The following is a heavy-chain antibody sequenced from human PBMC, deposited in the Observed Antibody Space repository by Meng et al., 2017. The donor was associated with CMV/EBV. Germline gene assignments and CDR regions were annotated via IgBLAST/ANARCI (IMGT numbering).Heavy chain of an antibody. CDR3: ARTRYGNPFDN. V-gene: IGHV4-34*01. J-gene: IGHJ4*02. CDR1: GGSFSGYY. CDR2: INHSGST. Sequence: SETLSLTCAVYGGSFSGYYWSWIRQPPGKGLEWIGEINHSGSTNYNPSLKSRVTISVDTSKNQFSLKLSSVTAADTAVYYCARTRYGNPFDNWGQGTLVTVSS. D-gene: IGHD6-13*01.